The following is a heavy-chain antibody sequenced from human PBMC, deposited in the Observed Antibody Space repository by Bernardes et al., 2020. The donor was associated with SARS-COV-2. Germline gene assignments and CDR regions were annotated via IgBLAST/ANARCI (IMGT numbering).Heavy chain of an antibody. D-gene: IGHD2-15*01. CDR1: GYTLTELS. CDR2: FDPEDGET. J-gene: IGHJ6*02. V-gene: IGHV1-24*01. Sequence: ASVKVSCKVSGYTLTELSMHWVRQAPGKGLEWMGGFDPEDGETIYAQKFQGRVTMTEDTSTDTAYMELSSLRSEDTAVYYCATAPVVVVAANPHYYYYGMDVWGQGSMVTVSS. CDR3: ATAPVVVVAANPHYYYYGMDV.